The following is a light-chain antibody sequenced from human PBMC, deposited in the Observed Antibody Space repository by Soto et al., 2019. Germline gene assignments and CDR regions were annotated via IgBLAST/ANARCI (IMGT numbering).Light chain of an antibody. J-gene: IGLJ2*01. Sequence: QSVLTQPPSVSGAPGQRVTISWTGSSSNIGAGYDVHWYHQLPGTAPKLLIYGDTNRPSGVPDRFSGSKSGTSASLAITGLQAEDEADYYCQSYDSTLSGSVVFGGGTKLTAL. V-gene: IGLV1-40*01. CDR2: GDT. CDR1: SSNIGAGYD. CDR3: QSYDSTLSGSVV.